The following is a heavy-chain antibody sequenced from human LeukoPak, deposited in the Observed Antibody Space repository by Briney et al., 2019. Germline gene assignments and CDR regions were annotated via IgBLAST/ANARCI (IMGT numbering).Heavy chain of an antibody. V-gene: IGHV4-59*12. CDR2: IYYSGST. CDR3: ARGIAARPRCMDV. Sequence: SETLSLTCTVSGGSISSYYWSWIRQPPGKGLEWIGYIYYSGSTNYNPSLKSRVTISVDTSKNQFSLKLSSVTAADTAVYYCARGIAARPRCMDVWGKGTTVTVSS. D-gene: IGHD6-6*01. CDR1: GGSISSYY. J-gene: IGHJ6*03.